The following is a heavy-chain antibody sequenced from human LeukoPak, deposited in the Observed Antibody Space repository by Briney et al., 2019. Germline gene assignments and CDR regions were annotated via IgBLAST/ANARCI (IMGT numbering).Heavy chain of an antibody. J-gene: IGHJ3*02. D-gene: IGHD4-23*01. CDR2: VSASGGSA. V-gene: IGHV3-23*01. CDR1: GFTISDYA. Sequence: GGSLRLSCAASGFTISDYAMSWVRQAPGKGLEWVSSVSASGGSAYYADSMRDRFIVSRHNSNHTVSLKMNSLRAEDTAIYSCVKDKGDYGGDAFHIWGQGTMVPVSS. CDR3: VKDKGDYGGDAFHI.